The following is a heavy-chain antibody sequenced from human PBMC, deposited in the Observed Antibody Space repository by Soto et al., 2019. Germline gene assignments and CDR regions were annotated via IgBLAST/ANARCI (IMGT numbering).Heavy chain of an antibody. J-gene: IGHJ4*02. CDR2: ISPYNRNT. Sequence: QVQLVQSGAEVKKPGASVKVSCKASGYPFSSIGISWVRQAPGQGLEWMGWISPYNRNTYYAQRLQGRVTMTTDTSTCTAYMELRSLRSDDTAVYFCARDLDGSGNYYTDYWGQGTLVTVSS. CDR3: ARDLDGSGNYYTDY. CDR1: GYPFSSIG. D-gene: IGHD3-10*01. V-gene: IGHV1-18*01.